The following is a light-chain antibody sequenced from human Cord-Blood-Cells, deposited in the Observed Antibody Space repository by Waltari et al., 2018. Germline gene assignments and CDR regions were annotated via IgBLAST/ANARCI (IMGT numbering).Light chain of an antibody. CDR1: SSDAGGYNY. Sequence: QSALTQPASVSGSPGQSITISCTGTSSDAGGYNYFSWYQQHPGKAPKLIIYDVSKRPSGVSNRFSGSKSGNTASLTISGLQAEDEADYYCSSYTSSSTLVFGGGTKLTVL. V-gene: IGLV2-14*03. CDR2: DVS. CDR3: SSYTSSSTLV. J-gene: IGLJ2*01.